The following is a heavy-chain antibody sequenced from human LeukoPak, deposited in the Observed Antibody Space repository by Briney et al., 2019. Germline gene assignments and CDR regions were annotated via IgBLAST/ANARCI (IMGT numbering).Heavy chain of an antibody. Sequence: TGGSLRLSCATPRFTFSRSWMSWVRQAPGKGLEWLANIKKDGSERYYVDSVKGRFTISRDNAENSLYLQMNNLGAEDTAVYYCATSLDAPGNYWGQGILVTVSS. V-gene: IGHV3-7*01. CDR1: RFTFSRSW. CDR3: ATSLDAPGNY. CDR2: IKKDGSER. D-gene: IGHD6-13*01. J-gene: IGHJ4*02.